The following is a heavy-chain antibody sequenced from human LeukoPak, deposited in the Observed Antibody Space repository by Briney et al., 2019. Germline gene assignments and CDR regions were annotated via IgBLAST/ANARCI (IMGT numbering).Heavy chain of an antibody. D-gene: IGHD3-22*01. CDR2: INPNSGGT. Sequence: ASVKVSSKASGYTFTVYYIHWVRQAPGQGLEWMGWINPNSGGTNYAQKFQGRVTMTRDTSISTAYMDLSRLRSDDTAVYYCARALSTMILVVITGGFLYWGRGTLVTVSS. J-gene: IGHJ4*02. CDR3: ARALSTMILVVITGGFLY. CDR1: GYTFTVYY. V-gene: IGHV1-2*02.